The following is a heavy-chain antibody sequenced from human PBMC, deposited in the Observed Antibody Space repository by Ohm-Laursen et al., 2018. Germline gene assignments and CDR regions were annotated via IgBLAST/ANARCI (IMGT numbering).Heavy chain of an antibody. J-gene: IGHJ6*02. V-gene: IGHV3-9*01. CDR2: IIWNSGSL. CDR1: GFIFGDFA. CDR3: ARIERERGAYDMDV. Sequence: SLRLSCTASGFIFGDFAMHWVRQVPGKGLEWVSGIIWNSGSLGYADSVKGRFTISRDNAKNSLYLQMNSLRVEDTAVYYCARIERERGAYDMDVWGQGTTVTVSS. D-gene: IGHD1-26*01.